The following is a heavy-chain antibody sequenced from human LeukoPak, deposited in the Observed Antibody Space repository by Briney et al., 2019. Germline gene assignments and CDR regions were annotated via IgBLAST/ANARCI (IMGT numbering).Heavy chain of an antibody. CDR3: GKGGGGFLDN. Sequence: SGGSLRLSCAASGFTFSSYAMSWVRQAPGKGLEWVSTISGSGDYADSVRGRFTISRDHSKNTLYLPMNSLRAEDTAVYYCGKGGGGFLDNWGQGTLVTVSS. D-gene: IGHD3-16*01. CDR1: GFTFSSYA. CDR2: ISGSG. V-gene: IGHV3-23*01. J-gene: IGHJ4*02.